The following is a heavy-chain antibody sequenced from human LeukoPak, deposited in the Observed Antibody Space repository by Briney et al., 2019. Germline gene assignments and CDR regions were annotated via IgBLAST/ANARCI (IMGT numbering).Heavy chain of an antibody. D-gene: IGHD2/OR15-2a*01. J-gene: IGHJ6*03. Sequence: GRSLRLSCAGSGFTFDDYAMHWVRQTPGKGLQWVSGISWNSGNIAYADFVGGRFTISRDNAKNSLSLQMNSLSDEDTAVYYCAKDAYGGATFFYYMDVWGKGTTVTVSS. CDR3: AKDAYGGATFFYYMDV. CDR1: GFTFDDYA. V-gene: IGHV3-9*01. CDR2: ISWNSGNI.